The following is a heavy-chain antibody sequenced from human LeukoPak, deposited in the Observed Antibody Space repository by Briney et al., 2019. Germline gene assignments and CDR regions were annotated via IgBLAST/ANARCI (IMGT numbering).Heavy chain of an antibody. V-gene: IGHV3-23*01. CDR3: AKTKSTYYYDSSGYCPIDY. D-gene: IGHD3-22*01. CDR2: ISGSGGST. J-gene: IGHJ4*02. CDR1: GFTFSSYA. Sequence: GGSLRLSCAASGFTFSSYAMSWVRQAPGKGLEWVSAISGSGGSTYYADSVKGRFTISRDNSKNTLYLQMNSLRAEDTAVYYCAKTKSTYYYDSSGYCPIDYWGQGTLVTVSS.